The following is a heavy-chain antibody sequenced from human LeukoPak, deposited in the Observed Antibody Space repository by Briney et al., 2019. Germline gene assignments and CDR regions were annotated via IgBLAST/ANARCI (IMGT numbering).Heavy chain of an antibody. J-gene: IGHJ4*02. Sequence: GGSLRLSCSASGFTFSSYTMHWVRQAPGKGLEYVSAINSYGDAAYYAGSVRGRFTISRDNSKSTLSLQMSSLSAGDTAVYYCEKDQKTGSDLDYWGRGTLVTVSS. V-gene: IGHV3-64D*06. CDR3: EKDQKTGSDLDY. CDR2: INSYGDAA. D-gene: IGHD1-14*01. CDR1: GFTFSSYT.